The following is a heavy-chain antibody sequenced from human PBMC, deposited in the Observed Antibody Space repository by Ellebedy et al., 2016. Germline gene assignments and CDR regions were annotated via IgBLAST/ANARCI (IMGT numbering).Heavy chain of an antibody. Sequence: SETLSLTXTVSGGSISSSSYYWGWIRQPPGKGLEWIGSIYYSGSTYYNPSLKSRVTISVDTSKNQFSLKLSSVTAADTAVYYCARLAARHQSPDYWGQGTLVTVSS. CDR2: IYYSGST. CDR1: GGSISSSSYY. V-gene: IGHV4-39*01. D-gene: IGHD6-6*01. CDR3: ARLAARHQSPDY. J-gene: IGHJ4*02.